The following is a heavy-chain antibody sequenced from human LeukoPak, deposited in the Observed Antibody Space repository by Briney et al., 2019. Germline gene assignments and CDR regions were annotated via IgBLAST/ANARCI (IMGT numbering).Heavy chain of an antibody. D-gene: IGHD3/OR15-3a*01. V-gene: IGHV4-38-2*01. J-gene: IGHJ4*02. Sequence: PSETLSLTCAVSGYSISSSYYWGWIRQPPGKGLEWIGTIYYSGSTYYNPSLKSRVSIAVDTSKNQFSLKLSSVTAADTTVYYCARHRPTDYGFWFDYWGQGALVTVSS. CDR2: IYYSGST. CDR1: GYSISSSYY. CDR3: ARHRPTDYGFWFDY.